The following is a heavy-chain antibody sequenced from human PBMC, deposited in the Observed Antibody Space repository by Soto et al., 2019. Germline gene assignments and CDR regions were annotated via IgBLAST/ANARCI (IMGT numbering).Heavy chain of an antibody. D-gene: IGHD5-18*01. CDR3: ARDPGYSHGYN. CDR1: GYTITRYA. V-gene: IGHV1-3*01. Sequence: KASGYTITRYAVRWLSQNKKQRLEWMGWINAGNGNTKYSQKFQGRVTITRDTSASTAYMELSSLRSEDTAVYYCARDPGYSHGYNWGQRPLVTVSS. J-gene: IGHJ4*02. CDR2: INAGNGNT.